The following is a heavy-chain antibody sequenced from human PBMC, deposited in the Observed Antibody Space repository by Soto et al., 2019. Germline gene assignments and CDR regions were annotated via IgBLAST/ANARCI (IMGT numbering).Heavy chain of an antibody. D-gene: IGHD6-13*01. CDR1: AGSISSSSYY. V-gene: IGHV4-39*01. CDR3: ARRGVAAHNYYYYYYGMDV. J-gene: IGHJ6*02. Sequence: SQTLSLTCTVSAGSISSSSYYGGWIRQPPGKGLEWSGSIYYSGSTYYNSSHKSRVTTSVDTSKNQFYLKLSSVTAADTAVYYCARRGVAAHNYYYYYYGMDVWGQGTTVTVSS. CDR2: IYYSGST.